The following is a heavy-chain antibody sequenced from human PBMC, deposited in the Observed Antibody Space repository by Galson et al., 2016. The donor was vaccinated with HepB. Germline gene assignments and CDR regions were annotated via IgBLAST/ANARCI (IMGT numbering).Heavy chain of an antibody. CDR1: EFTFSTYS. Sequence: SLRLSCAASEFTFSTYSMHWVRQAPGKGLEWVALIWHDGGNKYYADSVKGRFTISRDNPKNTLLMQMHSLKVEDTVVYYCAREMHVAAAAAFDFWGRGTLVTVSS. V-gene: IGHV3-33*01. J-gene: IGHJ4*02. CDR2: IWHDGGNK. D-gene: IGHD6-13*01. CDR3: AREMHVAAAAAFDF.